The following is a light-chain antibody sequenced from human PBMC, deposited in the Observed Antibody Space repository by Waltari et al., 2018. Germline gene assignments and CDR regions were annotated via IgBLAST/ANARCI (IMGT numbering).Light chain of an antibody. CDR3: LLHFAGDQVWV. CDR1: TGPVTRAYY. CDR2: ATN. J-gene: IGLJ3*02. Sequence: QTVVTQEPSLTVSPGGTVTLTCACTTGPVTRAYYPHWFQQKSGQAPRALIFATNNKHSWTPARFSGSLLGDKAALTLSGVQPEDEADYYCLLHFAGDQVWVFGGGTKLTVL. V-gene: IGLV7-43*01.